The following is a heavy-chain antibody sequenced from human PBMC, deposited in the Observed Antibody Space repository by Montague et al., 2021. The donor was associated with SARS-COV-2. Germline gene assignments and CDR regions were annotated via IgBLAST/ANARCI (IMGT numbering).Heavy chain of an antibody. V-gene: IGHV4-39*01. D-gene: IGHD4-11*01. CDR3: ARHASYDYSKDLYHYYYYGMDV. CDR2: IYYSGST. Sequence: SETLSLTCTVSGGSISSSSYYWGWIRQPPGKGLEWIGSIYYSGSTYYNPSLKSRVTISVDTSKNQFSLKLSSVTAADTAVYYCARHASYDYSKDLYHYYYYGMDVWGQGTTVTVSS. CDR1: GGSISSSSYY. J-gene: IGHJ6*02.